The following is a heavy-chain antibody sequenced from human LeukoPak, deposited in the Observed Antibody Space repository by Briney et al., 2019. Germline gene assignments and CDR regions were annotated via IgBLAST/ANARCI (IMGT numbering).Heavy chain of an antibody. CDR2: ISHSGSP. Sequence: SETLSLTCTVSGGSISSYYWSWIRQPPGKGLEWIGEISHSGSPNNNPSLKSRVTISVDTSKNHFSLKVSSVTAADTAVYYCARGEYYYYMDVWGRGTTVTVSS. CDR1: GGSISSYY. J-gene: IGHJ6*03. CDR3: ARGEYYYYMDV. V-gene: IGHV4-34*01.